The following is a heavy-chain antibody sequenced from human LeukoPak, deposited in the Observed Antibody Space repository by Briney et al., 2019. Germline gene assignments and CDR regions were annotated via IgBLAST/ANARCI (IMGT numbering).Heavy chain of an antibody. CDR3: ARDRRSGWYAYFDY. D-gene: IGHD6-19*01. V-gene: IGHV4-30-4*01. CDR2: IYYSGST. Sequence: PSETLSLTCTVSGGSISSGDYSWSWIRQPPGKGLEWIGYIYYSGSTYYNPSLKSRVTISVDTSKNQFSLKLSSVTAADTAVYYCARDRRSGWYAYFDYWGQGTLVTVSS. CDR1: GGSISSGDYS. J-gene: IGHJ4*02.